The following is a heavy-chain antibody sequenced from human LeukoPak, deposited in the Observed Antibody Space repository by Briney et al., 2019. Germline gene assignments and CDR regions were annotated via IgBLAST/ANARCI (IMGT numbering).Heavy chain of an antibody. CDR1: GFTFSTYW. CDR3: ARELAGHYYGSGSSFDY. D-gene: IGHD3-10*01. CDR2: TREDGSEK. Sequence: PGGSLRFSCTASGFTFSTYWMSWVRQAPGKGLEWVANTREDGSEKYYVDSVKGRFTISRDNAKNSLDLQMNSLRAEDTAVYYCARELAGHYYGSGSSFDYWGQGTLVTVSS. J-gene: IGHJ4*02. V-gene: IGHV3-7*01.